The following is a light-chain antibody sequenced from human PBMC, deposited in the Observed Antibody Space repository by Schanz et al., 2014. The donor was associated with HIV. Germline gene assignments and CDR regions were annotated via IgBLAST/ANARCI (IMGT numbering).Light chain of an antibody. CDR3: QQYGTSLIT. CDR1: QSVRSNY. CDR2: GAS. V-gene: IGKV3-20*01. J-gene: IGKJ5*01. Sequence: EIVLTQSPGTLSLSPGERATLSCRASQSVRSNYLAWYQQKPGQAPRLLIYGASTRATGIPARFSGSGSGTDFTLTISSLEPEDFAVYYCQQYGTSLITFGQGTRLEI.